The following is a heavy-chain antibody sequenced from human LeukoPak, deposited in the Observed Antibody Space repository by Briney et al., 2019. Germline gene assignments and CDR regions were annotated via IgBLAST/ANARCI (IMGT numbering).Heavy chain of an antibody. CDR3: ARDNSVGDNAWWFDP. D-gene: IGHD1-26*01. CDR1: GGTFSSYA. CDR2: IIPTGGST. J-gene: IGHJ5*02. V-gene: IGHV1-69*10. Sequence: GASVKVSCKASGGTFSSYAISWVRQAPRQGLEWMGGIIPTGGSTGYAQKFQGRVTMTRDMSTSTDYMELSSLRSEDTAIYYCARDNSVGDNAWWFDPWGQGTLVTVSS.